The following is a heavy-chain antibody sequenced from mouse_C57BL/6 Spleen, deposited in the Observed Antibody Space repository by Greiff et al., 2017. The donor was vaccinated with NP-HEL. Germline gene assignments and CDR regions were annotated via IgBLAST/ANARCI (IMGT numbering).Heavy chain of an antibody. CDR1: GYTFTSYW. V-gene: IGHV1-59*01. D-gene: IGHD3-3*01. CDR3: ARRAGTEGAMDY. J-gene: IGHJ4*01. CDR2: IDPSDSYT. Sequence: QVQLQQPGAELVRPGTSVKLSCKASGYTFTSYWMHWVKQRPGQGLEWIGVIDPSDSYTNYNQKFKGKATLTVDTSSSTAYMQLSSLTSEDSAVYYCARRAGTEGAMDYWGQGTSVTVSS.